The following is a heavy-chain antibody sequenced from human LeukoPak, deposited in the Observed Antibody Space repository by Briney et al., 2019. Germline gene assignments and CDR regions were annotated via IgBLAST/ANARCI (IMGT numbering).Heavy chain of an antibody. CDR1: GGSISSVGYY. V-gene: IGHV4-31*03. CDR3: ARDFASGRDGPFDY. D-gene: IGHD6-19*01. CDR2: IYYTGST. Sequence: SQTLSLTCTVSGGSISSVGYYWSWIRQHPGKGLEWSGYIYYTGSTYYNPSLESRVTISVDTSKNQFSLKVRSVTAADTAVYYCARDFASGRDGPFDYWGQGTLVTVSS. J-gene: IGHJ4*02.